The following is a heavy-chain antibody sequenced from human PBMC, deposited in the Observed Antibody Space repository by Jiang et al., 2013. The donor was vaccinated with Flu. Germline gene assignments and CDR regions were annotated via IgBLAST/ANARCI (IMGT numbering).Heavy chain of an antibody. CDR1: GFTFSSYS. CDR3: ARRYYDTSGYPFDY. Sequence: RLSCAASGFTFSSYSMNWVRQAPGKGLEWVSVISGNSNHIFYADSVKGRFTISRDNAKNSLSLQMDSLRAEDTAVYYCARRYYDTSGYPFDYWGPGNPGHRLL. J-gene: IGHJ4*02. CDR2: ISGNSNHI. D-gene: IGHD3-22*01. V-gene: IGHV3-21*01.